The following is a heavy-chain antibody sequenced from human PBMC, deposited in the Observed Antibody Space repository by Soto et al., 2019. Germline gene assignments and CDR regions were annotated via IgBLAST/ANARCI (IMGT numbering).Heavy chain of an antibody. Sequence: QVQLVQSGAAVKKPGAYVKVSCKASGYTFTRYGISWVRQATGQGVEWMGWIRAYNGNTNYAQKLQGRVTMTTDTSTSTAYMELRSLRSDDTAVYYCARGAVGATDYYYYGMDVWGQGTTVTVSS. D-gene: IGHD1-26*01. CDR3: ARGAVGATDYYYYGMDV. CDR2: IRAYNGNT. V-gene: IGHV1-18*01. CDR1: GYTFTRYG. J-gene: IGHJ6*02.